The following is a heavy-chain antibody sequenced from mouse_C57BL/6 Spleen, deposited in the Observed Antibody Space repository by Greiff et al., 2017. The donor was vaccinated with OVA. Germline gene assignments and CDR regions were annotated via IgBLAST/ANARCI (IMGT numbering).Heavy chain of an antibody. CDR1: GYTFTSYW. CDR3: ARVPTVVGAMDY. J-gene: IGHJ4*01. CDR2: IYPGSGST. D-gene: IGHD1-1*01. Sequence: QVHVKQSGAELVKPGASVKMSCKASGYTFTSYWITWVKQRPGQGLEWIGDIYPGSGSTNYNEKFKSKATLTVDTSSSTAYMQLSSLTSEDSAVYYCARVPTVVGAMDYWGQGTSVTVSS. V-gene: IGHV1-55*01.